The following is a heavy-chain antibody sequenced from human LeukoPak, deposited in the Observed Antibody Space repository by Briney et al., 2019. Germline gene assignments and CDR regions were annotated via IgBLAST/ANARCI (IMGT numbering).Heavy chain of an antibody. Sequence: GGSLRLSCAASGFTFSSYWMHWVRQAPGKGLVWVSRITSAVGRIQKVDSVKGRFTISRDNAKNTLYIQMNSLRAEDTAVYYCARDLDYGGYSNFDYWGQGTLVTVSS. J-gene: IGHJ4*02. V-gene: IGHV3-74*03. CDR1: GFTFSSYW. D-gene: IGHD4-23*01. CDR2: ITSAVGRI. CDR3: ARDLDYGGYSNFDY.